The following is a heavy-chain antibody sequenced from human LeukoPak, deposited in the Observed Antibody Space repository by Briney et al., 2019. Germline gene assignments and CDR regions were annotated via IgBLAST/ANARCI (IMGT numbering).Heavy chain of an antibody. CDR2: ISWDGGST. J-gene: IGHJ6*04. CDR3: ARQNQLGV. Sequence: GGSLRLSCAASGFTFDDYAMHWVRQAPGKGLEWVSLISWDGGSTYYADSVKGRFTISRDNSKNSLYLQMNSLRAEDTAVYYCARQNQLGVWGKGTTVTVSS. D-gene: IGHD2-2*01. CDR1: GFTFDDYA. V-gene: IGHV3-43D*03.